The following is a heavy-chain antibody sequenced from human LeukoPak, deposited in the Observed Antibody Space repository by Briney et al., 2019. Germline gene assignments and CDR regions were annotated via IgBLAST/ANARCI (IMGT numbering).Heavy chain of an antibody. Sequence: SETLSLTCAVYGGHFSGYYWSWIRQPPGKGLEWIGEINHSGSTNYNPSLKSRVTISVDTSKNQFSLKLSSVTAADTAVYYCASRVIRTPGIAAAGTRYYYYYMDVWGKGTTVTVSS. CDR3: ASRVIRTPGIAAAGTRYYYYYMDV. CDR2: INHSGST. CDR1: GGHFSGYY. J-gene: IGHJ6*03. D-gene: IGHD6-13*01. V-gene: IGHV4-34*01.